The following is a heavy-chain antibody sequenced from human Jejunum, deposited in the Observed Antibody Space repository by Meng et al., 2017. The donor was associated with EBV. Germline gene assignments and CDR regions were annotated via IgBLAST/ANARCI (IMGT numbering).Heavy chain of an antibody. CDR3: ARDVSDRSSWWALDY. Sequence: QVAVVQVWGQVVEAGAHVMRSWKSSGYTFHSPYINRRRKAPGQGLECMGVINPSDGSTTRGQKLHCGDTMTGDTSTTTFYMEVSILGSEDRAVYYCARDVSDRSSWWALDYWGQGTLVTVSS. CDR2: INPSDGST. D-gene: IGHD6-13*01. J-gene: IGHJ4*02. V-gene: IGHV1-46*02. CDR1: GYTFHSPY.